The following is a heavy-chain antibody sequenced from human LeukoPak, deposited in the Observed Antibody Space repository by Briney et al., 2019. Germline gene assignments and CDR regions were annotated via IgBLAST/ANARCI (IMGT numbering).Heavy chain of an antibody. CDR3: ARGLTDIVEEGGFDY. CDR2: ISYDGSNE. CDR1: GFTFSSYA. Sequence: PGGSLRLSCAASGFTFSSYAMHWVRQAPGKGLEWVAVISYDGSNEYYADSVKGRFTISRDNSKNTLYLQMNSLRAEDTAVYYCARGLTDIVEEGGFDYWGQGTLVTVSS. V-gene: IGHV3-30-3*01. D-gene: IGHD5-12*01. J-gene: IGHJ4*02.